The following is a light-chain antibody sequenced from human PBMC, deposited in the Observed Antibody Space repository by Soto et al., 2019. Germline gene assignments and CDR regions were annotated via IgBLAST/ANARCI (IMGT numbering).Light chain of an antibody. CDR1: QDISNY. Sequence: DIQMTQSPSSLSASVGDRGTITCQASQDISNYLNWYQQIPGKAPKLLIYDASNLETGVPSRFSGSGSGTDFTFTISSLQPEDIATYYCQQYDNLLFTFGPGTKVDIK. V-gene: IGKV1-33*01. J-gene: IGKJ3*01. CDR3: QQYDNLLFT. CDR2: DAS.